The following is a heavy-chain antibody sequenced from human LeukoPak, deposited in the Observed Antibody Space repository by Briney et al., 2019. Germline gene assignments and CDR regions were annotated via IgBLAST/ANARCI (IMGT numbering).Heavy chain of an antibody. CDR2: IIPIFGTA. CDR1: GGTFSSYA. V-gene: IGHV1-69*13. J-gene: IGHJ4*02. CDR3: ARGEEWRSSWFSPFDY. D-gene: IGHD6-13*01. Sequence: ASVKVSCKASGGTFSSYAISWVRQAPGQGLEWMGGIIPIFGTASYAQKFQGRVTITADESTSTAYMELSSLRSEDTAVYYCARGEEWRSSWFSPFDYWGQGTLVTVSS.